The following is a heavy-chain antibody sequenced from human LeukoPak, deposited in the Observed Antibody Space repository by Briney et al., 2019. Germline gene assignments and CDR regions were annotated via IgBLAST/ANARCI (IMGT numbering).Heavy chain of an antibody. V-gene: IGHV3-30-3*01. Sequence: GGSLRLSCAASGFTFSSYAMPWVRQAPGKGLEWVAVISYDGSNKYYADSVKGRFTISRDNSKNTLYLQMNSLRAEDTAVYYCARGDGTPYYFGYWGQGTLVTVSS. CDR1: GFTFSSYA. D-gene: IGHD1-26*01. J-gene: IGHJ4*02. CDR3: ARGDGTPYYFGY. CDR2: ISYDGSNK.